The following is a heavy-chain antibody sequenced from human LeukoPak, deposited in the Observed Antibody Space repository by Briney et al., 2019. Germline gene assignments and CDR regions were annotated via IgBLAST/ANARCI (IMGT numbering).Heavy chain of an antibody. D-gene: IGHD6-19*01. V-gene: IGHV3-48*04. CDR1: GFTVSSNY. J-gene: IGHJ3*02. CDR3: ARGSQEQYSSGWFFVSPASSDAFDI. Sequence: PGGSLRLSCAASGFTVSSNYMSWVRQAPGKGLEWVSYISSSSSTIYYADSVKGRFTISRDNAKNSLYLQMNSLRAEDTAVYYCARGSQEQYSSGWFFVSPASSDAFDIWGQGTMVTVSS. CDR2: ISSSSSTI.